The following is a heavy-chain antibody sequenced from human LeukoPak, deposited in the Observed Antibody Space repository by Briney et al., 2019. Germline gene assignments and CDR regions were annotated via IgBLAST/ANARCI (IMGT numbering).Heavy chain of an antibody. CDR2: IKQDGSEK. V-gene: IGHV3-7*01. CDR3: ARVLAAAGTILDY. D-gene: IGHD6-13*01. J-gene: IGHJ4*02. CDR1: GFTFSNYW. Sequence: PGGSLRLSCAASGFTFSNYWMSWVRQAPGKGLEWVANIKQDGSEKYYVDSVKGRFTISRDNAKNSLYLQMNSLRAEDTAVYYCARVLAAAGTILDYWGQGTLVTVSS.